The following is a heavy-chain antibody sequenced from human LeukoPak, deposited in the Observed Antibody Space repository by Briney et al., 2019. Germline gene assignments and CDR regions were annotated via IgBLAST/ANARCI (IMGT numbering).Heavy chain of an antibody. CDR3: ARTIAVAGTVSFDY. CDR1: GSYLSSYY. V-gene: IGHV4-4*07. J-gene: IGHJ4*02. Sequence: SETLSLTCSVSGSYLSSYYWSWIRQPAEKGLEWIGRIYPSGSTNYNPSLKSRVTMSIDTSKDQFSLELTSVTAADTAVYYCARTIAVAGTVSFDYWGQGILVTVPS. CDR2: IYPSGST. D-gene: IGHD6-19*01.